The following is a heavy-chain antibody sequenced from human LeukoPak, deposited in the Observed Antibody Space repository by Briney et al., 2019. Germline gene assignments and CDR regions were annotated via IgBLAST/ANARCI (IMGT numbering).Heavy chain of an antibody. V-gene: IGHV3-53*01. CDR1: GFTVSSNH. Sequence: GGSLRLSCAASGFTVSSNHMSWARQAPGKGLEWVSLIYSGGSTYYADSVKGRFTISRDNSKHTLYLQMNSLRAEDTAVYYCARGVTAVGRVFDYWGQGTLVTVSS. J-gene: IGHJ4*02. D-gene: IGHD3/OR15-3a*01. CDR2: IYSGGST. CDR3: ARGVTAVGRVFDY.